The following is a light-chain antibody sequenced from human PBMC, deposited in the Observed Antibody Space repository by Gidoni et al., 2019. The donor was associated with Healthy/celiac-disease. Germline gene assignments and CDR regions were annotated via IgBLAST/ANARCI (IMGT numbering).Light chain of an antibody. CDR3: QQSYSTPIT. J-gene: IGKJ5*01. CDR1: QSISSY. Sequence: DIHMTQSPSSLSASVGDRVTITCRASQSISSYLNWYQQKPGKAPKLLIYAASSLQSGVPSRFSGSGSGTDFTLTISSLQPEDFATYYCQQSYSTPITFGQXIRLEIK. CDR2: AAS. V-gene: IGKV1-39*01.